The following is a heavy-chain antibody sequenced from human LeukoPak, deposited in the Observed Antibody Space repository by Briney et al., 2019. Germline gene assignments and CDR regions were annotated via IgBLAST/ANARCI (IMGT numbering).Heavy chain of an antibody. Sequence: SETLSLTCTVSGGSISSYYWSWIRQPPGKGLEWIGYIYYSGSTNYNPSLKSRVTISVDTSKNQFSLKLSSVTAADTAVYYCARGGRGLLTGYRYFYYYMDVWSKGTTVTISS. D-gene: IGHD3-9*01. CDR3: ARGGRGLLTGYRYFYYYMDV. V-gene: IGHV4-59*01. CDR2: IYYSGST. J-gene: IGHJ6*03. CDR1: GGSISSYY.